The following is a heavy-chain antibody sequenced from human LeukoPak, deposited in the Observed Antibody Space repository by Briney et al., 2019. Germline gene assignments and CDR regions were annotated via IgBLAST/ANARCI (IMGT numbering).Heavy chain of an antibody. J-gene: IGHJ4*02. D-gene: IGHD2-8*01. CDR2: ISWNSGSI. CDR1: GFTFDDYA. Sequence: PGRSLRLSCATSGFTFDDYAMHWVRHAPGRGLEWVSGISWNSGSIGYADSVKGRFTTSRDNAKNSLYLQMNSLRAEDTALYYCAKDRGTVYLYYFDYWGQGTLVTVSS. V-gene: IGHV3-9*01. CDR3: AKDRGTVYLYYFDY.